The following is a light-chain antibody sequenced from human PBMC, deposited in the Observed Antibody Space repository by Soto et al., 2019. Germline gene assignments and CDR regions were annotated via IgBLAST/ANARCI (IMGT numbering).Light chain of an antibody. J-gene: IGKJ4*01. CDR1: QSISSS. Sequence: EIVLIQSPVTPSLSPGERATLSCRASQSISSSLAWYQQNPGQAPRLLIFDASNRATGIPVRFSGSGSGTDFTLTISSLEPDDFRVYYCQQHSDWPLTFGGGTRVEI. CDR3: QQHSDWPLT. CDR2: DAS. V-gene: IGKV3-11*01.